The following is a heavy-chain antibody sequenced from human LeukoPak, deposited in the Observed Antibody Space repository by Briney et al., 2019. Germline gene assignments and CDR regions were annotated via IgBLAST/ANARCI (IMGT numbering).Heavy chain of an antibody. V-gene: IGHV4-39*01. Sequence: SETLSLTCTVSGGSISSSSYYWGWIRQPPGKGLEWIGSIYYSGSTYYNPSLKSRVTISVDTSKNQFSLKLSSVTAADTAVYYCARQSSGSYRPWGQGTLVTVSS. J-gene: IGHJ5*02. CDR2: IYYSGST. CDR3: ARQSSGSYRP. CDR1: GGSISSSSYY. D-gene: IGHD3-10*01.